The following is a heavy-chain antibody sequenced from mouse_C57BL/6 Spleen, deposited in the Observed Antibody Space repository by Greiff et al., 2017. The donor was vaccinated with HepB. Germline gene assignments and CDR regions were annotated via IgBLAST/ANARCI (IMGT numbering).Heavy chain of an antibody. D-gene: IGHD2-3*01. Sequence: VQLQESGAELARPGASVKLSCKASGYTFTSYGISWVKQRTGQGLEWIGEIYPRSGNTYYNEKFKGKATLTADKSSSTAYMQLRSLTSEDSAVYFCAGYGDAGYPFAYWGQGTLVTVSA. CDR2: IYPRSGNT. J-gene: IGHJ3*01. CDR3: AGYGDAGYPFAY. CDR1: GYTFTSYG. V-gene: IGHV1-81*01.